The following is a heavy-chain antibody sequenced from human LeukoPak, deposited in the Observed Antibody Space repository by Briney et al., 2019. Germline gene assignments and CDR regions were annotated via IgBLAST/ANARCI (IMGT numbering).Heavy chain of an antibody. CDR2: IKEDGSAT. V-gene: IGHV3-7*01. CDR3: ARGGTRSPID. CDR1: RFTFSTNW. Sequence: GGSLRLSCAASRFTFSTNWMIWLRQAPEKGLEWVANIKEDGSATYYVDSVKGRFTISRDNAKNSLYLQMNSLRAEDTAIYYCARGGTRSPIDWGPGTLVTVSS. J-gene: IGHJ4*02. D-gene: IGHD2/OR15-2a*01.